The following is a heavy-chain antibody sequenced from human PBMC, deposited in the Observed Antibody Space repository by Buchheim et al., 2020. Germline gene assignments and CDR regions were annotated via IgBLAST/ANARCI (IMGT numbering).Heavy chain of an antibody. J-gene: IGHJ6*02. Sequence: QVQLVESGGGVVQPGRSLRLSCAASGFTFSSYGMHWVRQAPGKGLEWVAVISYDGSNKYYADSVKGRFTISRENSKNTLYLQMNSLRAEDTAVYYCAKDEGYSGPGYYYYYYGMDVWGQGTT. CDR3: AKDEGYSGPGYYYYYYGMDV. D-gene: IGHD5-12*01. CDR2: ISYDGSNK. V-gene: IGHV3-30*18. CDR1: GFTFSSYG.